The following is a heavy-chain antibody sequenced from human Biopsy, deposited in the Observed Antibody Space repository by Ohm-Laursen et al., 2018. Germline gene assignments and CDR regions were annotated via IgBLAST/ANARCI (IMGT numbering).Heavy chain of an antibody. CDR1: GFTFSNYA. Sequence: SLRLSCAASGFTFSNYAMSWVRQAPGKGLEWASGISGSGGRTYYAESMKGRFTISRDNSKKTVYLQMKSLRAEDTAVYYCAKEVFSAVGTLGFDPWGQGTLVTVSS. D-gene: IGHD1/OR15-1a*01. J-gene: IGHJ5*02. V-gene: IGHV3-23*01. CDR3: AKEVFSAVGTLGFDP. CDR2: ISGSGGRT.